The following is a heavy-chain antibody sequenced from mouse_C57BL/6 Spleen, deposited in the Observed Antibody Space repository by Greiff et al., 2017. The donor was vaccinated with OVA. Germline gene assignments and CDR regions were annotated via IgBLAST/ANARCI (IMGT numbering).Heavy chain of an antibody. D-gene: IGHD1-1*01. CDR3: ARRGPITTVVATDFDY. J-gene: IGHJ2*01. CDR1: GYTFTSYW. Sequence: QVQLQQPGAELVKPGASVKLSCKASGYTFTSYWMHWVKQRPGQGLEWIGMIHPNSGSTNYNEKFKSKATLTVDKSSSTAYMQLSSLTSEDSAVYYGARRGPITTVVATDFDYWGQGTTLTVSS. V-gene: IGHV1-64*01. CDR2: IHPNSGST.